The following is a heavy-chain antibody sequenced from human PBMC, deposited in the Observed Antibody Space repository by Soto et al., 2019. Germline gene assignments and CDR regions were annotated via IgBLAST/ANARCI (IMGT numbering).Heavy chain of an antibody. CDR1: GFTFSSYA. CDR3: AKDIIPGIAPAREISSAFDI. Sequence: PGGSLRLSCAASGFTFSSYAMSWVRQAPGKGLEWVSGISGSGGSTYYADSVKGRFTISRDNSKNTLYLQMNSLRAEDTALYYCAKDIIPGIAPAREISSAFDIWGQGTMVTVSS. D-gene: IGHD6-13*01. J-gene: IGHJ3*02. V-gene: IGHV3-23*01. CDR2: ISGSGGST.